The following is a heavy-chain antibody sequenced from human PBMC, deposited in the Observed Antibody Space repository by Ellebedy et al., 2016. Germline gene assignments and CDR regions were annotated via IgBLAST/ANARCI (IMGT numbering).Heavy chain of an antibody. CDR2: INIDGRNT. D-gene: IGHD3-16*01. J-gene: IGHJ6*03. Sequence: GGSLRLXCAVSGFTFSSYWMYWVRQAPGKGLVWVSRINIDGRNTNYADSVKGRFTISRDNAKNSVYLQMNSLRAEDTAVYYCNKGDYMDVWGKGTTV. CDR1: GFTFSSYW. CDR3: NKGDYMDV. V-gene: IGHV3-74*01.